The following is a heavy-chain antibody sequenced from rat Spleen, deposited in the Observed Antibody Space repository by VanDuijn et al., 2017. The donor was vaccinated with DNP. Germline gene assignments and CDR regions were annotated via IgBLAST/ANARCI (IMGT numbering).Heavy chain of an antibody. J-gene: IGHJ3*01. CDR2: VNTGGGIT. CDR3: VRRGGKGLFSK. CDR1: GFTFSDYY. Sequence: EVHLVESGGGLVQPGRSLKLSCAASGFTFSDYYMAWVRQAPKRGLVWVASVNTGGGITYYRDSVKGRFIVSRDNAKSTLDLQMDSLRSEDTATYYCVRRGGKGLFSKWGQGTLVTVSS. D-gene: IGHD3-1*01. V-gene: IGHV5-25*01.